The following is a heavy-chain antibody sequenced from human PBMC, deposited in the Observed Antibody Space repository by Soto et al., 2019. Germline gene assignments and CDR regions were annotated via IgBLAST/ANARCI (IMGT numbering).Heavy chain of an antibody. J-gene: IGHJ4*02. CDR1: GGSISSYY. Sequence: QVQLQESGPGLVKPSETLSLTCTVSGGSISSYYWSWIRQPPGKGLEWIGYIYYSGSTNYNPSLKSRVTISVDTSKNQFSLKLSSVTAADTAVYYGATHPIAYWGQGTLVTVSS. D-gene: IGHD6-13*01. CDR3: ATHPIAY. V-gene: IGHV4-59*08. CDR2: IYYSGST.